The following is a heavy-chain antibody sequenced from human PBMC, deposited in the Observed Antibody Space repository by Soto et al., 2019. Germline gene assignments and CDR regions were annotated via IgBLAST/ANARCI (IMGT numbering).Heavy chain of an antibody. J-gene: IGHJ4*02. CDR1: GFTFSSYA. CDR2: ISGNGGST. CDR3: AKDMEYYYDSSGYSAIDN. D-gene: IGHD3-22*01. Sequence: GGSLRLSCAASGFTFSSYAMSWVRQAPGKGLEWVSAISGNGGSTYYADSVKGRFTISRDNSKNTLYLQMNSLRAEDTAVYYCAKDMEYYYDSSGYSAIDNWGQGTLVNVSS. V-gene: IGHV3-23*01.